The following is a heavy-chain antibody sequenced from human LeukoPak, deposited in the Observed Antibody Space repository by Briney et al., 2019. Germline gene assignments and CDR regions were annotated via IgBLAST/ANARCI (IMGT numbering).Heavy chain of an antibody. CDR1: GYTFINYG. Sequence: ASVKVSCKASGYTFINYGISWVRQAPGQGLEWMGWISGYNGNTNYAQKLQGRVTMTTDTSRSTAYMELRSLRSDDTAVYYCARVTITMIVVAGYWGQGTLVTVSS. D-gene: IGHD3-22*01. J-gene: IGHJ4*02. CDR2: ISGYNGNT. CDR3: ARVTITMIVVAGY. V-gene: IGHV1-18*01.